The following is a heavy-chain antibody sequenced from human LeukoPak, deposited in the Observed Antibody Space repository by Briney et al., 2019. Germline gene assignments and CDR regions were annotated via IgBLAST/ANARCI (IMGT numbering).Heavy chain of an antibody. CDR3: ARDPGIAAAGLSYYFDY. Sequence: ASVKVSCKASGYTFTGYYMHWVRQAPGQGLEWMGWINPNSGGTNYAQKFQGWVTMTRDTSISIAYMELSRLRSDDTAVYYCARDPGIAAAGLSYYFDYWGQGTLVTVSS. CDR2: INPNSGGT. D-gene: IGHD6-13*01. V-gene: IGHV1-2*04. J-gene: IGHJ4*02. CDR1: GYTFTGYY.